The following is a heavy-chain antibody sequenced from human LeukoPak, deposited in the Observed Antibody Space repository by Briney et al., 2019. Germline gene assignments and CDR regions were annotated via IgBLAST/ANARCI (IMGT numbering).Heavy chain of an antibody. V-gene: IGHV4-59*01. J-gene: IGHJ4*02. D-gene: IGHD5-18*01. CDR3: AGGPTSGYNYDYNY. CDR2: IYYSGST. Sequence: KSSETLSLTCAVYGGSFSGYYWSWIRQPPEKGLEWIGYIYYSGSTNYNPSLKSRVTISVDTSKNQFSLKVSSVTAADTAVYYCAGGPTSGYNYDYNYWGQGTLVTASS. CDR1: GGSFSGYY.